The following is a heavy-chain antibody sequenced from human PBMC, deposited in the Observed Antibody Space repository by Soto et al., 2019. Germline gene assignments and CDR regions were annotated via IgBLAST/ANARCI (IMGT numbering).Heavy chain of an antibody. CDR1: GFSFRSYA. CDR3: VRDPYLPTAGRLASLHY. CDR2: IRYDGVNK. V-gene: IGHV3-33*08. J-gene: IGHJ4*02. Sequence: LRLSCAASGFSFRSYAMHWVRQAPGKGLEWVAVIRYDGVNKYYADSVKGRFTNSRDNSNNTLYVQMNSLKAEDTAVYYCVRDPYLPTAGRLASLHYWGPGTLVTVSS. D-gene: IGHD1-1*01.